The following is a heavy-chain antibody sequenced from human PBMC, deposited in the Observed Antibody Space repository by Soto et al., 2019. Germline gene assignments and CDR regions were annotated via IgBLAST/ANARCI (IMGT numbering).Heavy chain of an antibody. Sequence: ASAKPSSKDPGYTFTSYSINWLQQATGQGLEWMGWMNPNSGNTGYAQKFQGRVTMTRNTSISTAYMELSSLRSEDTAVYYCARDSSSWSENWFDPWGQGTLVTVSS. CDR1: GYTFTSYS. CDR2: MNPNSGNT. V-gene: IGHV1-8*01. CDR3: ARDSSSWSENWFDP. J-gene: IGHJ5*02. D-gene: IGHD6-13*01.